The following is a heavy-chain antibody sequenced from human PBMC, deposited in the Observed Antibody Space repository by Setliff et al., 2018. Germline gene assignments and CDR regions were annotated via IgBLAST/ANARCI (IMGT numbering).Heavy chain of an antibody. CDR1: GASINNSLNY. D-gene: IGHD2-15*01. Sequence: PSETLSLTCTVSGASINNSLNYWAWIRQPPGQGLEWIGLIYDTGSTYYNPSLKSRVTISVDTSKNQFSLKLSSVTAADTAVYYCARDFPLGVPHGIKLLPPLNMDVWGQGTTVTVSS. CDR3: ARDFPLGVPHGIKLLPPLNMDV. J-gene: IGHJ6*02. V-gene: IGHV4-39*07. CDR2: IYDTGST.